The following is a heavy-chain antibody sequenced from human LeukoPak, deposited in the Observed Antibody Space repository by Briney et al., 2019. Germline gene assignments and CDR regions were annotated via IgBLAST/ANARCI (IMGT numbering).Heavy chain of an antibody. V-gene: IGHV3-30*04. Sequence: GGSLRLSCAASGFTFSSYAMHWVRQAPGKGLEWVAVISYDGSNKYYADSVKGRFTISRDNSRNTLYLQMNSLRAEDTAVYYCARAGSPGSVDYWGQGTLVTVSS. CDR1: GFTFSSYA. CDR3: ARAGSPGSVDY. CDR2: ISYDGSNK. D-gene: IGHD6-13*01. J-gene: IGHJ4*02.